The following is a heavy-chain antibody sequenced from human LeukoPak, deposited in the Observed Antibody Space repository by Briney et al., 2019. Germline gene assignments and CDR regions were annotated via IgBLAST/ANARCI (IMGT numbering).Heavy chain of an antibody. V-gene: IGHV3-9*01. CDR2: ISWNSGSI. Sequence: GRSLRLSCAASGFTFDDYAMHWVRQAPGKGLEWVSGISWNSGSIGYADSVKGRFTISRDNAKNSLYLQMNSLRAEDTALYYCAKVIGSQYQLXXGFDPWGQGTLVTVSS. D-gene: IGHD2-2*01. CDR1: GFTFDDYA. J-gene: IGHJ5*02. CDR3: AKVIGSQYQLXXGFDP.